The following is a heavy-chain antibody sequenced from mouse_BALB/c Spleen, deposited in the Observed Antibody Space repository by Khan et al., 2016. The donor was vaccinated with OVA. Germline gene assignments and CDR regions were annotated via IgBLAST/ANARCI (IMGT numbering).Heavy chain of an antibody. CDR2: IWRGGST. Sequence: QVQLKQSGPGLVQPSQSLSITCTVSGFSLTSYGVHWVRQSPGKGLEWLGVIWRGGSTDYNAAFISRLSISKDNSKSHVFFKMNSLQANDTALYXLARNGDYGHWYFDVWGSGTTVTVSS. CDR1: GFSLTSYG. D-gene: IGHD2-13*01. V-gene: IGHV2-2*02. J-gene: IGHJ1*01. CDR3: ARNGDYGHWYFDV.